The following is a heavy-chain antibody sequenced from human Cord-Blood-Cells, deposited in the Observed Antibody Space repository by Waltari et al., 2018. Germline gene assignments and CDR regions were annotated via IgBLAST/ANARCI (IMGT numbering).Heavy chain of an antibody. Sequence: QVQLVQSGAEVKKPGASVKVSCKASGYTLTGNYMHWVRPAPGQGLEWMGWINPNSGGTNYAQKFQGRVTMTRDTSISTAYMELSRLRSDDTAVYYCARNRYSGSYYYFDYWGQGTLVTVSS. CDR1: GYTLTGNY. CDR2: INPNSGGT. J-gene: IGHJ4*02. V-gene: IGHV1-2*02. CDR3: ARNRYSGSYYYFDY. D-gene: IGHD1-26*01.